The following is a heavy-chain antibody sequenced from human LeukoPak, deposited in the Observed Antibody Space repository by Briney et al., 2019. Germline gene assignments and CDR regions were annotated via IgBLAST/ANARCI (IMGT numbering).Heavy chain of an antibody. J-gene: IGHJ4*02. CDR1: GFTFSSYS. CDR2: ISSSSSYI. V-gene: IGHV3-21*01. D-gene: IGHD6-13*01. CDR3: ARDREGGYSSSWD. Sequence: RPGGSLRLSCAASGFTFSSYSMNWVRRAPGKGLEWVSSISSSSSYIYYADSVKGRFTISRDNAKNSLYLQMNSLRAEDTAVYYCARDREGGYSSSWDWGQGTLVTVSS.